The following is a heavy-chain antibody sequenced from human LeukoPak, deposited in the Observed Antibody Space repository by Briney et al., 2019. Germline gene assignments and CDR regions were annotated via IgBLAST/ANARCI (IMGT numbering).Heavy chain of an antibody. V-gene: IGHV1-46*01. Sequence: ASVKVSCKASGYTFTSYYMHWVRQAPGQGLGWMGIINPSGGSTSYAQKFQGRVTMTRDTSTSTVYMELSSLRSEDTAVYYCARGLDIVGAIRPFDYWGQGTLVTVSS. J-gene: IGHJ4*02. CDR1: GYTFTSYY. D-gene: IGHD1-26*01. CDR3: ARGLDIVGAIRPFDY. CDR2: INPSGGST.